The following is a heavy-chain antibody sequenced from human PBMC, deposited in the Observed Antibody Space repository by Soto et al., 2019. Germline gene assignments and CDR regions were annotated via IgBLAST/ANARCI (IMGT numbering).Heavy chain of an antibody. CDR3: ARGFFTDNLVVAATPLDY. V-gene: IGHV4-34*01. Sequence: QVQLQQWGAGLLKPSETLSLTCAVYGGSFSGYYWSWIRQPPGKGLEWIGESNPSGTTNYNPSLKSRVSISVDTSKNQFSLKLSSVSAAGTDVDYCARGFFTDNLVVAATPLDYWGQGTLVTVSS. CDR2: SNPSGTT. CDR1: GGSFSGYY. D-gene: IGHD2-15*01. J-gene: IGHJ4*02.